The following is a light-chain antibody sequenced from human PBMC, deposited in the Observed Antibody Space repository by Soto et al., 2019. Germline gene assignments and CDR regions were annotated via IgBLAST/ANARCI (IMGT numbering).Light chain of an antibody. CDR2: AAS. CDR1: QSISSY. CDR3: QQSYSSPIT. J-gene: IGKJ5*01. Sequence: DIQMTQSPSSLSASVGDRVTITCLASQSISSYLNWYQQKPGKAPKLLIYAASSLQSWVPSSFSGSGSGTDFTLTISSLQPEDFATYYCQQSYSSPITFGQGTRLEIK. V-gene: IGKV1-39*01.